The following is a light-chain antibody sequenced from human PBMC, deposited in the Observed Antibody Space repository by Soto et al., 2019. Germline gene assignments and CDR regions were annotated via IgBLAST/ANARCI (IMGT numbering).Light chain of an antibody. J-gene: IGKJ3*01. CDR2: HAS. CDR1: QDISNW. CDR3: QQYYTYPT. Sequence: DIHMTQSPSTLSASIGDRVTIACRASQDISNWLAWYQQKPWKAPKLLIFHASSFESGVPSRFSGSGSGTEVSLTISSLQSDDFATYYGQQYYTYPTFGHGSKVAI. V-gene: IGKV1-5*01.